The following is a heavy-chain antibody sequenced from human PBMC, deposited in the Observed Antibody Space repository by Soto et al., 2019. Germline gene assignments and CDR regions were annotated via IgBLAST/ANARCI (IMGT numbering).Heavy chain of an antibody. CDR1: GFTFSDHY. D-gene: IGHD3-10*01. CDR2: TRNKANRYTT. Sequence: GGSLRLSCGASGFTFSDHYMDWVRQAPGKGLEWVGRTRNKANRYTTEYAASVKGRFTISRDDSKNSLYLQMNSLKTDDTAVYYCVRVRGGGTYHFDYWGQGTLVTVSS. V-gene: IGHV3-72*01. J-gene: IGHJ4*02. CDR3: VRVRGGGTYHFDY.